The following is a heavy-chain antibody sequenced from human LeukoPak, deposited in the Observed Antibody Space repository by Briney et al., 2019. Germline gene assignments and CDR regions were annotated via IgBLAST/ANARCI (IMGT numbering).Heavy chain of an antibody. D-gene: IGHD2-21*01. J-gene: IGHJ4*02. CDR2: INHSGST. V-gene: IGHV4-34*01. CDR1: GGSFSGYY. Sequence: SETLSLTCAVYGGSFSGYYWSWIRQPPGKGLEWIGEINHSGSTNYNPSLKSRVTISVDTSKNQFSLKLSSVTAADTAVYYCARGLLPSDYWGQATLVTVSS. CDR3: ARGLLPSDY.